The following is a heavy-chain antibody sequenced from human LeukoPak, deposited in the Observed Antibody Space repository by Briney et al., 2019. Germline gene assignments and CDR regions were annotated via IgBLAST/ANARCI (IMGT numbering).Heavy chain of an antibody. CDR3: ATLRRFSGSYSLFY. CDR2: FDPEDGET. CDR1: GYTLTELS. V-gene: IGHV1-24*01. J-gene: IGHJ4*02. Sequence: ASVKVSCKVSGYTLTELSMHWVRQAPGKGLEWMGGFDPEDGETIHAQKFQGRVTMTEDTSTDTAYMELSSLRSEDTAVYYCATLRRFSGSYSLFYWGQGTLVTVSS. D-gene: IGHD1-26*01.